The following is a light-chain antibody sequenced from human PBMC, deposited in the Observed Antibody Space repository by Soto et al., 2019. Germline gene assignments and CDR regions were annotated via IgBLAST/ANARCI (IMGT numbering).Light chain of an antibody. CDR3: QQYNSYSA. J-gene: IGKJ1*01. Sequence: DIQMTQSPSTLSASVGDRVTITCRASQSISSWLAWYQQKPGKAPKLLIYDASSLESGVPSRFSGSGSGTEFTLTISSLQPDDLANYYCQQYNSYSAFGQGTKVDIK. CDR1: QSISSW. CDR2: DAS. V-gene: IGKV1-5*01.